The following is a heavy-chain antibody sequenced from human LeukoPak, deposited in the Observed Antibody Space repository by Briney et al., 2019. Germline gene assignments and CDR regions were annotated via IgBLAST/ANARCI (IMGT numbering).Heavy chain of an antibody. CDR1: GFTVSINS. V-gene: IGHV3-53*01. Sequence: GGSLRLSCTVSGFTVSINSMSWVRQAPGKGLEWVSFIYSGGNTHYSDSVKGRFTISRDNSKNTLYLQMNSLRAEDTAVCYCASRAGESSHPYDYWGQEPLVTVSS. J-gene: IGHJ4*02. D-gene: IGHD4-17*01. CDR2: IYSGGNT. CDR3: ASRAGESSHPYDY.